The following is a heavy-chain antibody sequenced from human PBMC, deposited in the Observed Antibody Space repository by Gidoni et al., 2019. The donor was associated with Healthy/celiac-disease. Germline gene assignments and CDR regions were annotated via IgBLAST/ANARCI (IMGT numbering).Heavy chain of an antibody. D-gene: IGHD6-19*01. CDR2: ISSSRSTI. CDR3: ARGRGSGWYVGY. Sequence: EVQLVESGGGLVQPGGSLRLSCAASGFTFSSYSMNWVRQAPGKGLEWVSYISSSRSTIYYADYVKGRFTISRDNGKNSLYLQMNSLRAEDTAVYYCARGRGSGWYVGYWGQGTLVTVSS. J-gene: IGHJ4*02. V-gene: IGHV3-48*01. CDR1: GFTFSSYS.